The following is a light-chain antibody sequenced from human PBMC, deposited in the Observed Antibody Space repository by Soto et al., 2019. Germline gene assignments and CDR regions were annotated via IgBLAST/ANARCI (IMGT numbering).Light chain of an antibody. Sequence: QSALTQPPSASGSPGQSVTISCTGTSSDVGGYNFVSWYQQHPGKAPKLMIYDVRKRPSGVPDRFSGSESGNTASLTVSGLQAEDEADYYCSSYAGSDNFVFGTGTKVTVL. CDR1: SSDVGGYNF. V-gene: IGLV2-8*01. J-gene: IGLJ1*01. CDR2: DVR. CDR3: SSYAGSDNFV.